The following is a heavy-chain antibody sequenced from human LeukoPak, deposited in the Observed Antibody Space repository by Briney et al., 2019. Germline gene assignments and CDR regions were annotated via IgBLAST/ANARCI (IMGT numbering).Heavy chain of an antibody. D-gene: IGHD3-16*02. CDR3: AKPKLEYYDYVWGSYPQPYFDY. CDR1: GFTFNNYA. CDR2: ISGTGGNT. Sequence: QSGGSLGLSCAASGFTFNNYAMIWVRQAPGKGLEWVSAISGTGGNTYYADSVKGRFTISRDNSKNTVYLQMNSLRAEDTAVYYCAKPKLEYYDYVWGSYPQPYFDYWGQGTLVTVSS. J-gene: IGHJ4*02. V-gene: IGHV3-23*01.